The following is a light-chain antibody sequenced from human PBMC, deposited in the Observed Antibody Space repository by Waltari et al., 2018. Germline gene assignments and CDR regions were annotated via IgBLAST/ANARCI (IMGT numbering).Light chain of an antibody. Sequence: DIMMTQSPLSLPVTPGQLASIPCRSSRSLVHSNRKTYLNWLQQKAGQPPRRLIYEVSKRDSGVPDRFSGSGAGSEFTLTISRVEAEDFGVYYCVQGSDVPWTFGQGTRVEIK. J-gene: IGKJ1*01. CDR1: RSLVHSNRKTY. CDR2: EVS. CDR3: VQGSDVPWT. V-gene: IGKV2-30*02.